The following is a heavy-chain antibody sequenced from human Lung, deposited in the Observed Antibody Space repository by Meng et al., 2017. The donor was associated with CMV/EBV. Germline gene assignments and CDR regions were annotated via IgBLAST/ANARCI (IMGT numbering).Heavy chain of an antibody. Sequence: XVXVSXXSSGYSSTGYYLHWVRQAPGQGLEWMGWINPYSGATKYAEKFQGRVTMTRNTSISTAYMELNTLRSDDTAVYYCASSTSGVVIGILRRYNWFDPWGQGXLVTVSS. D-gene: IGHD2-21*01. V-gene: IGHV1-2*02. CDR3: ASSTSGVVIGILRRYNWFDP. J-gene: IGHJ5*02. CDR2: INPYSGAT. CDR1: GYSSTGYY.